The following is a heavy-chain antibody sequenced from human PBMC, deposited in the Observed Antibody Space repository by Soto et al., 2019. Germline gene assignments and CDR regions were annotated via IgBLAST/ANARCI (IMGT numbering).Heavy chain of an antibody. J-gene: IGHJ4*02. CDR2: INAGNGNT. V-gene: IGHV1-3*01. CDR3: ASEADSSWYGPFDY. Sequence: ASVKVSCKASGCTFTSYAMHWLRERAGQRLEWMGWINAGNGNTKYSQKFQGRVTITRDTSASTAYMELSSLRSEDTAVYYCASEADSSWYGPFDYWGQGTLVTVSS. D-gene: IGHD6-13*01. CDR1: GCTFTSYA.